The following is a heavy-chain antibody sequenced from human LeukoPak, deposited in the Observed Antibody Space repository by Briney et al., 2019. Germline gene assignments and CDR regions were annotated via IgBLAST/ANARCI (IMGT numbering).Heavy chain of an antibody. V-gene: IGHV3-30*04. CDR3: AKDGGGLKAFDP. CDR1: GFTFSSYA. Sequence: GRSLRLSCAASGFTFSSYAMHWVRQAPGKGLEWVAVISYDGSNKYYADSVKGRFTISRDNSKNTLYLPMNSLRAEDTAVYYCAKDGGGLKAFDPWGQGTLVTVSS. CDR2: ISYDGSNK. J-gene: IGHJ5*02. D-gene: IGHD3-10*01.